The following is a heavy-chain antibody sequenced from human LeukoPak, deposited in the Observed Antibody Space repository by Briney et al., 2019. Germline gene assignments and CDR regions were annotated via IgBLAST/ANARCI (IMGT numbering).Heavy chain of an antibody. CDR3: AKDISGGDCPDY. D-gene: IGHD2-21*02. CDR2: ISYDGSDK. J-gene: IGHJ4*02. V-gene: IGHV3-30*18. Sequence: TGGSLRLSCAASGFTFSDYYMSWIRQAPGKGLEWVAVISYDGSDKYYADSVKGRFTISRDNSKNTLYLQMNSLRADDTAVYYCAKDISGGDCPDYWGQGTLVTVSS. CDR1: GFTFSDYY.